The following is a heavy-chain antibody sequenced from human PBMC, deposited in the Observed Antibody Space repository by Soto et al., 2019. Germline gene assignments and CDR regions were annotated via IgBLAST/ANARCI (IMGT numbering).Heavy chain of an antibody. V-gene: IGHV4-59*01. D-gene: IGHD1-26*01. CDR2: IYYSGST. CDR3: ARDQNGSPHFDY. CDR1: GASIRSYY. Sequence: QVQLQESGPGLVKPSETLSLTCTVSGASIRSYYWSWIRQPPGKGLEWIGFIYYSGSTNYNPSLKSRVPISVDTSKNQFSLRVSSVTAADTAVYYCARDQNGSPHFDYWGQGTLVTVSS. J-gene: IGHJ4*02.